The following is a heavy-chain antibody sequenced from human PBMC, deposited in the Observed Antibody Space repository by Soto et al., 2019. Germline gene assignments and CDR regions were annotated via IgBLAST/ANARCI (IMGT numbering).Heavy chain of an antibody. V-gene: IGHV3-72*01. CDR3: VATATGSCFDY. D-gene: IGHD6-13*01. J-gene: IGHJ4*02. CDR1: GFTFSDYI. CDR2: TRNKANGYTT. Sequence: GGSLRLSCAVSGFTFSDYIMDWVRQAPGKGLEWVGRTRNKANGYTTEYAASVKGRFSVSRDEPKNSFFLQMNSLKTEDTAVYYCVATATGSCFDYWGQGPVVTVSS.